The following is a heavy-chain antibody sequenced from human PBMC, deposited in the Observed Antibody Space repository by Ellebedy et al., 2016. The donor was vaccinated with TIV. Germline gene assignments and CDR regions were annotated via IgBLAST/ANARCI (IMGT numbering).Heavy chain of an antibody. D-gene: IGHD6-19*01. V-gene: IGHV3-21*04. CDR2: ISSDSSDL. Sequence: GESLKISCAASGFSFSSYIMNWVRQAPGKAPAWVSSISSDSSDLSYADSGKGRFTISRDNAKNLLYLQMNSLRVEDTAVYYCVGRPQSSGWYGPFDYWGQGTLVTVSS. J-gene: IGHJ4*02. CDR3: VGRPQSSGWYGPFDY. CDR1: GFSFSSYI.